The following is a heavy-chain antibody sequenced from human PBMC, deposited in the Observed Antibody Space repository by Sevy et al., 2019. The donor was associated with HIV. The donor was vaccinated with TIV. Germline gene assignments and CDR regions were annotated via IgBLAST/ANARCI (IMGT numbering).Heavy chain of an antibody. CDR3: AREVGATTLVWFDP. J-gene: IGHJ5*02. V-gene: IGHV4-34*01. D-gene: IGHD1-26*01. Sequence: LAASETLSLTCAVYGGSFSGYYWSWIRQPPGKGLEWIGEINRSGSTNYNPSLKSRVTISVDTSKNQFSLKLSSVTAADTAVYYCAREVGATTLVWFDPWGQGTLVTVSS. CDR1: GGSFSGYY. CDR2: INRSGST.